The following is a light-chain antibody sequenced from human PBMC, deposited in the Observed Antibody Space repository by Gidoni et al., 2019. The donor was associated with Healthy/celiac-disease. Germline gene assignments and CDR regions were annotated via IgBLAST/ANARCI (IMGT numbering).Light chain of an antibody. CDR2: AAS. J-gene: IGKJ3*01. Sequence: DIQMTQSPSSLSASVEDRVTITCRASQSISSYLNWYQQKPGKAPKLLIYAASSLQSGVPSRFSGSGSGTDFTLTISSLQPEDFATYYCQQSYSTVFTFGPGTKVDIK. CDR1: QSISSY. V-gene: IGKV1-39*01. CDR3: QQSYSTVFT.